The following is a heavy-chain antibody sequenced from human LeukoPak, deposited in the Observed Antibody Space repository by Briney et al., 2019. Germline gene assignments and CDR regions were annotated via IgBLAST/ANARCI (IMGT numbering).Heavy chain of an antibody. D-gene: IGHD3-16*02. Sequence: SETLSLTCTVAGGSFTSDYWSWIRQPPGKGLEWIGYIYTSGSTNYNPSLKSRVTISVDTSKNQFSLKLSSVTAADTAVYYCARLLELSTFDYWGQGTLVTVSS. CDR2: IYTSGST. CDR3: ARLLELSTFDY. V-gene: IGHV4-4*09. CDR1: GGSFTSDY. J-gene: IGHJ4*02.